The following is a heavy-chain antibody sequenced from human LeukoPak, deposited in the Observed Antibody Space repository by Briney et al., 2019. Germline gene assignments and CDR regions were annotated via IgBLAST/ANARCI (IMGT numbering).Heavy chain of an antibody. D-gene: IGHD1-20*01. Sequence: GASLQISCEGSGYSFTSYWIGWVRQMPGKGLEWMGIIYPGDSDTRYSPSFQGLVTISADKSITTAYLQWSSLKASDTAMYYCARNLYNWNDPIDYWGQGTLVTVSS. V-gene: IGHV5-51*01. CDR1: GYSFTSYW. J-gene: IGHJ4*02. CDR2: IYPGDSDT. CDR3: ARNLYNWNDPIDY.